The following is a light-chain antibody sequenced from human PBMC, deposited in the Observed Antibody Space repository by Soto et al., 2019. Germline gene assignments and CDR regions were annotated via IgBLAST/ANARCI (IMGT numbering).Light chain of an antibody. CDR3: QQYENVPYT. V-gene: IGKV1-33*01. Sequence: DIQMTQSPSSLSASVGDRVTITCQASQDIRNYLSWYQQKPGKAPKLLIHDASNLETGVPSRFRGSGSGTDFTLTISSLQPEYVATYYCQQYENVPYTFGQGTKLEIK. CDR1: QDIRNY. J-gene: IGKJ2*01. CDR2: DAS.